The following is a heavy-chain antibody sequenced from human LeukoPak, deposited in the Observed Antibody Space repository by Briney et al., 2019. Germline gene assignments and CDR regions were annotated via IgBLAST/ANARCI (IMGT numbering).Heavy chain of an antibody. J-gene: IGHJ4*02. CDR2: IKQDGSEK. Sequence: GGSLRLSCAASGFIIISYRMSWVRQAPGKGLEWVANIKQDGSEKYYVDSVKGRFTISRDNAKNSLYLQMSSLRAEDTAVYYCARVHCSGGSCRFDYWGQGTLVTVSS. V-gene: IGHV3-7*01. CDR1: GFIIISYR. D-gene: IGHD2-15*01. CDR3: ARVHCSGGSCRFDY.